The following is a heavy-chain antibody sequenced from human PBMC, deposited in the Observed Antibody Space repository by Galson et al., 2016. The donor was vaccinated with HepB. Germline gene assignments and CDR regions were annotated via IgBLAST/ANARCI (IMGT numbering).Heavy chain of an antibody. Sequence: SLRLSCAASGFTFDDYAMYWVRQVPGKGLEWVSGISSNFGNIGYADSVKGRFSISRDNAKNSLYLQMNSLRAEDTALYYCAKEKNPQRLLWVGEMEDWGQGTLVTVSS. D-gene: IGHD3-10*01. CDR1: GFTFDDYA. V-gene: IGHV3-9*01. CDR3: AKEKNPQRLLWVGEMED. CDR2: ISSNFGNI. J-gene: IGHJ4*02.